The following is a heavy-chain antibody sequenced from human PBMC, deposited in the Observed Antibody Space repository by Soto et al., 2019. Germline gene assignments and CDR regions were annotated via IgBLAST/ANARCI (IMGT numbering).Heavy chain of an antibody. Sequence: GGSLRLSCAASGFTFSIYAMHWVRQAPGKGLEWVAVISYDGSNKYYADSVKGRFTISRDNSKNTLYLQMNSLRAEDTAVYYCARTPSYNWNYFDYWGQGTLVTVSS. CDR1: GFTFSIYA. J-gene: IGHJ4*02. CDR3: ARTPSYNWNYFDY. D-gene: IGHD1-20*01. V-gene: IGHV3-30-3*01. CDR2: ISYDGSNK.